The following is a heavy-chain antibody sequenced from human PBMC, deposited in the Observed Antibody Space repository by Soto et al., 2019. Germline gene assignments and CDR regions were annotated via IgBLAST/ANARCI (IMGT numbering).Heavy chain of an antibody. D-gene: IGHD7-27*01. Sequence: ASVKVSCKASGYTFTGYYMHWVRQAPGQGLEWMGWINPNSGGTNYAQKFQGWVTMTRDTSISTVYMELSSVTAADTAVYYCARVWGRTFDYWGQGTLVTVSS. CDR3: ARVWGRTFDY. V-gene: IGHV1-2*04. CDR1: GYTFTGYY. CDR2: INPNSGGT. J-gene: IGHJ4*02.